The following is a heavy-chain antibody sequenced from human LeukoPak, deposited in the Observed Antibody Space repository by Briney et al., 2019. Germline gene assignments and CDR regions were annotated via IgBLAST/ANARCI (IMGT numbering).Heavy chain of an antibody. Sequence: GGSLRLSCVASGFTFSGYNMDWVRQAPGKGLEWVSSISSSSRSIYYADSLKGRFTIARDNTKNSLYLQMNSLRVEDTAVYYCARERSGPAVRAHNWFDHCGQGTLVIVSS. J-gene: IGHJ5*02. CDR1: GFTFSGYN. V-gene: IGHV3-21*01. CDR3: ARERSGPAVRAHNWFDH. CDR2: ISSSSRSI. D-gene: IGHD1-26*01.